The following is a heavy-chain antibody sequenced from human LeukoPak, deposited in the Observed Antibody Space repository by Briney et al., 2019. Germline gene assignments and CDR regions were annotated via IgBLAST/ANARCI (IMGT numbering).Heavy chain of an antibody. CDR1: GFTFSDYY. CDR3: AKEYYDFWSGYPHDY. V-gene: IGHV3-11*01. CDR2: ISSSGSTI. J-gene: IGHJ4*02. Sequence: PGGSLRLSCAASGFTFSDYYMNWIRQAPGKGLEWVSYISSSGSTIYYADSVKGRFTISRDNTKNSLYLQMNSLRAEDTAVYYCAKEYYDFWSGYPHDYWGQGTLVTVSS. D-gene: IGHD3-3*01.